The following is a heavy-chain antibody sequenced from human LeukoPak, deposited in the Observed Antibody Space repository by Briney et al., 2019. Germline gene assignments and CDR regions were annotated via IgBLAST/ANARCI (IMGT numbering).Heavy chain of an antibody. CDR2: ISPDGIST. Sequence: GGSLRLSCAASGFTLSSHWMDWVRQAPGKGLVWVSRISPDGISTTYADSVKGRFTISRDSAKRTVYLQMNSLRAEDTAVYYCARGVGGDYRYTIDYWGQGTLVTASS. D-gene: IGHD3-16*02. CDR1: GFTLSSHW. CDR3: ARGVGGDYRYTIDY. J-gene: IGHJ4*02. V-gene: IGHV3-74*01.